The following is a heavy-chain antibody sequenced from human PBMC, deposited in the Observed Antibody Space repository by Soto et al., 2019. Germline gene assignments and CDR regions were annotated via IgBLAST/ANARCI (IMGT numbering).Heavy chain of an antibody. D-gene: IGHD4-17*01. CDR3: AREDYGDYAGYYYYGMDV. Sequence: ASVKVSCKASGGTFSSYAISWVRQAPGQGLEWMGGIIPIFGTANYAQKFQGRVTITADESTSTAYMELSSLRSEDTAVYYCAREDYGDYAGYYYYGMDVWGQGTTVTVSS. CDR1: GGTFSSYA. J-gene: IGHJ6*02. V-gene: IGHV1-69*13. CDR2: IIPIFGTA.